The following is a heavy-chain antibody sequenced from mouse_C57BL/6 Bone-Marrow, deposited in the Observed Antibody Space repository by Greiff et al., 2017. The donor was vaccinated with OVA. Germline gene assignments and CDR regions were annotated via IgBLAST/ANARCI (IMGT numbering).Heavy chain of an antibody. CDR3: ARDVYYGSSFAY. CDR1: GYTFTSYW. D-gene: IGHD1-1*01. V-gene: IGHV1-50*01. CDR2: IDPSDSYT. J-gene: IGHJ3*01. Sequence: QVQLKESGAELVKPGASVKLSCKASGYTFTSYWMQWVKQRPGQGLEWIGEIDPSDSYTNYNQKFKGKATLTADTSSSTAYMQLSSLTSEDSAVYYCARDVYYGSSFAYWGQGTLVTVSA.